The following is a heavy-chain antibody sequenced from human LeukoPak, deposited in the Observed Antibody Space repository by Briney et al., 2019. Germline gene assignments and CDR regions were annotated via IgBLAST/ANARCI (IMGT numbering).Heavy chain of an antibody. Sequence: GGSLRLSCAASAFTFSSYEMNWVLQAPGKGLEWVSYISSSGSTIYYADSVKGRFTISRDNAKNSLYLQMNSLRAEDTAVYYCARCGQGEFDYWGQGTLVTVSS. CDR2: ISSSGSTI. CDR1: AFTFSSYE. CDR3: ARCGQGEFDY. D-gene: IGHD3-16*01. V-gene: IGHV3-48*03. J-gene: IGHJ4*02.